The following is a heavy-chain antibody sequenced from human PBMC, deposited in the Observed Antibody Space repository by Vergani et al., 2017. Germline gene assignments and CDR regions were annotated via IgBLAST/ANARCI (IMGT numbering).Heavy chain of an antibody. Sequence: QVQLQQWGAGLVKPSETLSLTCTVSGGSISSYYWSWIRQPPGKGLEWIGYIYYSGSTNYNPSLKSRVTISVDTSKNQFSLKLSSVTAADTAVYYCARDSYGDYGYYYYYGMDVWGQGTTVTVSS. V-gene: IGHV4-59*01. D-gene: IGHD4-17*01. CDR1: GGSISSYY. J-gene: IGHJ6*02. CDR2: IYYSGST. CDR3: ARDSYGDYGYYYYYGMDV.